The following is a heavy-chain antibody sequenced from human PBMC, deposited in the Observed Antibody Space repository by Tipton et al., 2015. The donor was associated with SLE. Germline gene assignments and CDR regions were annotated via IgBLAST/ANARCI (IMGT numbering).Heavy chain of an antibody. J-gene: IGHJ4*02. D-gene: IGHD3-10*01. CDR1: GFTFSSYA. Sequence: SLRLSCAASGFTFSSYAMSWVRQAPGKGLEWVSAISGSGGSTYYADSVKGRFTISRDNSKNTLYLQMNSLRAEDTAVYYCAKLVGELGSHYYGSGSHYWGQGTVVTVSS. V-gene: IGHV3-23*01. CDR2: ISGSGGST. CDR3: AKLVGELGSHYYGSGSHY.